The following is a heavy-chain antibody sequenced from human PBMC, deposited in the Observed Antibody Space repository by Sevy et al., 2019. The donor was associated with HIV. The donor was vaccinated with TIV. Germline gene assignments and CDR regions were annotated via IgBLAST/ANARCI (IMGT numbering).Heavy chain of an antibody. CDR1: GFTVSSNY. CDR3: ARDQRDWNSLGGYYYYYGMDV. D-gene: IGHD1-7*01. CDR2: IYSGGST. V-gene: IGHV3-53*01. Sequence: GGSLRLSCAASGFTVSSNYMSWVRQAPGKGLEWVSVIYSGGSTYYADSVKGRFTISRDNSKNTLYLQMNSLRAEDTAVDYCARDQRDWNSLGGYYYYYGMDVWGQGTTVTVSS. J-gene: IGHJ6*02.